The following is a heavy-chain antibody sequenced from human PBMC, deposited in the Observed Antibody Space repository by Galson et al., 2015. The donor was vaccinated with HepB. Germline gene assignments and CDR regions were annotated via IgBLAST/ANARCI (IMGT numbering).Heavy chain of an antibody. Sequence: SLRLSCADSGLTFSNAWVSWVRQAPGKGLEWVGRVKGKIDGETTDYAAPVKGRFIISREDSGNTVYLQINSLKTEDTALYYCTTYSACRPECFQYGGQGTLVTVSS. CDR2: VKGKIDGETT. D-gene: IGHD4-11*01. CDR3: TTYSACRPECFQY. V-gene: IGHV3-15*01. CDR1: GLTFSNAW. J-gene: IGHJ1*01.